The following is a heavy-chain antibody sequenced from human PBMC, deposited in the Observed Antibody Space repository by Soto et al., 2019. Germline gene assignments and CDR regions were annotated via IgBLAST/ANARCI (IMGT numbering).Heavy chain of an antibody. CDR3: ARGAGLRYFDWLLYVRAFDI. V-gene: IGHV4-34*01. CDR2: INHSGST. CDR1: GGSSSGYY. J-gene: IGHJ3*02. Sequence: SETLYLTFAVYGGSSSGYYWSWIRQPPGKGLEWIGEINHSGSTNYNPSLKSRVTISVDTSKNQFSLKLSSVTAADTAVYYCARGAGLRYFDWLLYVRAFDIWGQGTMVT. D-gene: IGHD3-9*01.